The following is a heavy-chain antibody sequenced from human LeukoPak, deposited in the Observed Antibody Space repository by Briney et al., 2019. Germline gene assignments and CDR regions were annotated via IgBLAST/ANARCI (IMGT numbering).Heavy chain of an antibody. CDR3: AKDRFYYDSSGYYRLHFDY. J-gene: IGHJ4*02. D-gene: IGHD3-22*01. Sequence: GGSLRLSCAASGFTFSSYAMSWVRQAPGKGLEWVSAISGSGGSTYYADSVKGRFTISRDNPKNTLYLQMNSLRAEDTAVYYCAKDRFYYDSSGYYRLHFDYWGQGTLVTVSS. CDR1: GFTFSSYA. V-gene: IGHV3-23*01. CDR2: ISGSGGST.